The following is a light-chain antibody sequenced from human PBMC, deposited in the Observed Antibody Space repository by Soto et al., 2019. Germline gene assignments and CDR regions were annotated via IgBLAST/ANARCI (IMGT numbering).Light chain of an antibody. CDR3: QQRHMWPIT. CDR2: DAY. Sequence: EVVLTQSPVTLSLSPGERATLSCRASQSFRGLLAWYQQKPGQAPRLLIYDAYNRATGIPPRFSGSGSEPDFTLTISSLEPEDSAVYYCQQRHMWPITFGHGTRLEIK. V-gene: IGKV3-11*01. J-gene: IGKJ5*01. CDR1: QSFRGL.